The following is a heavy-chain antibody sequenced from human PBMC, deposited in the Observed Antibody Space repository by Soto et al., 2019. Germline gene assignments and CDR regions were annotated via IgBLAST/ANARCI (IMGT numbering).Heavy chain of an antibody. CDR2: IYYSGST. D-gene: IGHD2-15*01. Sequence: QPPGKRLEWIGYIYYSGSTNYNPSLKSRVTISVDTSKNQFSLKLSSVTAADTAVYYCAWSLHAEDGIRGCPPVSGFLLNRSSDL. V-gene: IGHV4-59*01. J-gene: IGHJ2*01. CDR3: AWSLHAEDGIRGCPPVSGFLLNRSSDL.